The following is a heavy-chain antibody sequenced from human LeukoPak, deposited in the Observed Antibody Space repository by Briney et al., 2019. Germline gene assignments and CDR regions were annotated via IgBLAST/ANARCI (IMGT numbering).Heavy chain of an antibody. CDR2: IKEDGSEK. CDR3: ARDLQDGVPTGY. Sequence: PGGSLRLSCAASGFTFSNYWMTWVRQAPGKGLEWVANIKEDGSEKYYVESLEGRFAISRDNVKNSLYLQMNSLRAEDTAVYYCARDLQDGVPTGYWGQGTLVIVS. V-gene: IGHV3-7*01. J-gene: IGHJ4*02. CDR1: GFTFSNYW. D-gene: IGHD4-17*01.